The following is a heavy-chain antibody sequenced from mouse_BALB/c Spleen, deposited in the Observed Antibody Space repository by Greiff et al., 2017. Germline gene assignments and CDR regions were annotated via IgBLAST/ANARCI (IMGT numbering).Heavy chain of an antibody. CDR1: GFTFTSYW. Sequence: LQQPGSELVRPGASVKLSCKASGFTFTSYWMHWVKQRPGQGLEWIGNIYPGSGSTNYDEKFKSKVTLSVDTSSSTDYMQLSSLTSEDSAVYYCTRSPYYYGSRWYFDVWGAGTTVTVSS. D-gene: IGHD1-1*01. J-gene: IGHJ1*01. CDR3: TRSPYYYGSRWYFDV. V-gene: IGHV1S22*01. CDR2: IYPGSGST.